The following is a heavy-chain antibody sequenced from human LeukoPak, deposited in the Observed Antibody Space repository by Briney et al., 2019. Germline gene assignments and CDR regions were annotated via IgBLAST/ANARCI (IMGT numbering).Heavy chain of an antibody. Sequence: PSETLSLTCTVSGGSLSSSSCYWGWIRQAPGKGLEWVASMYYSGTTYYNPSLKSRVTISADTSKKRFSLKLRSVTAADTAVYYCTRGSYDVLTGYSTLGEFWGQGTLVIVSS. CDR3: TRGSYDVLTGYSTLGEF. CDR2: MYYSGTT. V-gene: IGHV4-39*01. CDR1: GGSLSSSSCY. D-gene: IGHD3-9*01. J-gene: IGHJ1*01.